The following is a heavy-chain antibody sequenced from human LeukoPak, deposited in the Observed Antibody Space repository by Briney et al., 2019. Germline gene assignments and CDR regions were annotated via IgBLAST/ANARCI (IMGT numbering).Heavy chain of an antibody. J-gene: IGHJ5*02. CDR1: GGSFSGYY. CDR2: INHSGST. CDR3: AKYSYGYWCDP. D-gene: IGHD5-18*01. V-gene: IGHV4-34*01. Sequence: PSETLSLTCAVYGGSFSGYYWSWIRQPPGKGLEWIGEINHSGSTNYNPSLKSRVTISVDTSKNQFSLKLSSVTAADTAVYYCAKYSYGYWCDPWGQETLVTVSS.